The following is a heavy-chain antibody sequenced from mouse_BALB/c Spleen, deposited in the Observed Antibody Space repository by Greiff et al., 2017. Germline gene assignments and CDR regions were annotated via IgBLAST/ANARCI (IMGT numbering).Heavy chain of an antibody. D-gene: IGHD2-14*01. CDR1: GYTFTSYW. Sequence: QVQLKQSGAELAKPGASVKMSCKASGYTFTSYWMHWVKQRPGQGLEWIGYINPSTGYTEYNQKFKDKATLTADKSSSTAYMQLSSLTSEDSAVYYCARKWGYRGDFDVWGAGTTVTVSS. CDR2: INPSTGYT. CDR3: ARKWGYRGDFDV. J-gene: IGHJ1*01. V-gene: IGHV1-7*01.